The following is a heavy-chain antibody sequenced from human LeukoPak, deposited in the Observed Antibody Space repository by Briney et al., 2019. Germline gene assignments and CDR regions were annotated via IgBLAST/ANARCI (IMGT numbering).Heavy chain of an antibody. CDR2: IYYSGST. V-gene: IGHV4-31*03. J-gene: IGHJ5*02. CDR1: GGSISSGGYH. D-gene: IGHD3-3*01. Sequence: SETLSLTCTVSGGSISSGGYHWSWIRQHPGKGLAWIGYIYYSGSTYYNPSLKSRVTISVDTSKNQFSLKLSSVTAADTAVYYCARLGITNTIRGDWFDPWGQGTLVTVSS. CDR3: ARLGITNTIRGDWFDP.